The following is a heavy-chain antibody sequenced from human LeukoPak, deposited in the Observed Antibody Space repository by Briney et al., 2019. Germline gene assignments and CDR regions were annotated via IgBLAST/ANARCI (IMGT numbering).Heavy chain of an antibody. V-gene: IGHV4-59*01. Sequence: SETLSLTCTVCGGSISSYYWSWLRQPPGKGLEWLGYIYYSGSTNYNPSLKSRVTISVDTSKNQFSLKLSSVTAADTAVYYCARVEMATTSRNWFDPWGQGTLVTVSS. J-gene: IGHJ5*02. CDR1: GGSISSYY. CDR3: ARVEMATTSRNWFDP. CDR2: IYYSGST. D-gene: IGHD5-24*01.